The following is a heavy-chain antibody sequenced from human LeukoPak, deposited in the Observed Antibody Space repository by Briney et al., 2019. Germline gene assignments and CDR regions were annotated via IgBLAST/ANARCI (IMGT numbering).Heavy chain of an antibody. J-gene: IGHJ4*02. D-gene: IGHD4-17*01. CDR1: GFTFSSYA. V-gene: IGHV3-30-3*01. Sequence: GGSLRLSCAASGFTFSSYAMHWVRQAPGKGLEWVAVISYDGDNKYYADSVKGRFTISRDNSKNTLYLQMNSLRAEDTAVYYCARAGDYGDHFDYWGQGTLVTVSS. CDR2: ISYDGDNK. CDR3: ARAGDYGDHFDY.